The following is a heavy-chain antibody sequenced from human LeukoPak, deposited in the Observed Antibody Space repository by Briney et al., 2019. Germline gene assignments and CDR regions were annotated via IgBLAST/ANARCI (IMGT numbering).Heavy chain of an antibody. CDR3: ARVRAVTTGGFDY. Sequence: PGGSLRLSCVASGFIVSNNYMSWVRQAPGKGLEWVSYISSSGSIIYYADSVKGRFTISRDNAKNSLYLQMNSLRAEDTAVYYCARVRAVTTGGFDYWGQGTLVTVSS. J-gene: IGHJ4*02. CDR1: GFIVSNNY. CDR2: ISSSGSII. D-gene: IGHD4-17*01. V-gene: IGHV3-11*04.